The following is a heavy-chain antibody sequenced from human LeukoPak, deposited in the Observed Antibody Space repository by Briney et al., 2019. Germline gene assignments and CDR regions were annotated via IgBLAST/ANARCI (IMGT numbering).Heavy chain of an antibody. V-gene: IGHV3-66*01. CDR2: IYSGGST. D-gene: IGHD4-17*01. CDR1: GFTVSSNY. CDR3: ARVTYGAGGGV. Sequence: PGGSLRLSCAASGFTVSSNYMSWVRQAPGKGLEWVSLIYSGGSTYYADSVKGRFTISRDNSKNTLYLQMNSLRAEDTAVYYCARVTYGAGGGVWGQGTLVTVSS. J-gene: IGHJ4*02.